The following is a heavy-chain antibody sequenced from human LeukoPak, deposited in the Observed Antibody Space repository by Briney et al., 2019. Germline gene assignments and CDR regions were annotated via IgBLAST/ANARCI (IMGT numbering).Heavy chain of an antibody. CDR3: RSGGAAPGAFDN. V-gene: IGHV3-7*01. J-gene: IGHJ4*02. CDR1: GFTFRDYW. Sequence: GGSLRLSCAASGFTFRDYWMSWMRQAPGKGLEWVANIKYDGDEEYYVDSVKGRFTISRDNAKNSLNLQLNSLRVEDTAVYYCRSGGAAPGAFDNWGQGTLVTVSP. CDR2: IKYDGDEE. D-gene: IGHD4/OR15-4a*01.